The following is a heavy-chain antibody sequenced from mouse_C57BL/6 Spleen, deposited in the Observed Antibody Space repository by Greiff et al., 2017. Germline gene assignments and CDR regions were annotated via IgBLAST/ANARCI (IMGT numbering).Heavy chain of an antibody. D-gene: IGHD3-1*01. CDR2: IYPRSGNT. CDR1: GYTFTSYG. V-gene: IGHV1-81*01. CDR3: ARYRDHYLDY. J-gene: IGHJ2*01. Sequence: QVQLKESGAELARPGASVKLSCKASGYTFTSYGISWVKQRTGQGLEWIGEIYPRSGNTYYNEKFKGKATLTADKSSSTAYMELRSLTSEDSAVYFCARYRDHYLDYWGQGTTLTVSS.